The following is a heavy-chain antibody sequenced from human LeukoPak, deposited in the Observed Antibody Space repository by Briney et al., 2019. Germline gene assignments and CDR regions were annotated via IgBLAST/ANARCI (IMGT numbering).Heavy chain of an antibody. Sequence: ASVTVSCKASGYTFTSYGISWVRQAPGQGLEWMGWISAYNGNTNYAQKLQGRVTMTTDTSTSTAYMELRSLRSDDTAVYYCARGSLDYYDSSGYYYLPLYWGQGTLVTVSS. CDR2: ISAYNGNT. CDR3: ARGSLDYYDSSGYYYLPLY. J-gene: IGHJ4*02. V-gene: IGHV1-18*01. D-gene: IGHD3-22*01. CDR1: GYTFTSYG.